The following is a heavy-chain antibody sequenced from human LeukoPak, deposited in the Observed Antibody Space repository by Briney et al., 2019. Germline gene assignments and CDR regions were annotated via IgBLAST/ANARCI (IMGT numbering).Heavy chain of an antibody. CDR1: GGSISNYY. D-gene: IGHD6-13*01. V-gene: IGHV4-4*07. CDR3: ARDLIAAAGAFDY. J-gene: IGHJ4*02. CDR2: IYTSGST. Sequence: SETLSLTCTVSGGSISNYYWNWIRQPAGKGLEWIGRIYTSGSTNYNPSLKSRVTMSVDTSKKQFSLKLSSVTAADTAVYYCARDLIAAAGAFDYWGQGTLVTVSS.